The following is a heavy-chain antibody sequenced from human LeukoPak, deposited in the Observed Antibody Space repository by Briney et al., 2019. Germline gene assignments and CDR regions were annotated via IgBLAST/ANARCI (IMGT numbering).Heavy chain of an antibody. D-gene: IGHD3-3*01. V-gene: IGHV5-51*01. CDR3: ASSIRYYDFWSGYYTSYYFDY. CDR2: IYPGDSDT. J-gene: IGHJ4*02. Sequence: GESLKISCKGSGYSFTSYWIGWVRPMPGKGLEWMGIIYPGDSDTRYSPSFQGQVTISAAKSISTAYQQWSSLKASDTAMYYCASSIRYYDFWSGYYTSYYFDYWGQGTLVTVSS. CDR1: GYSFTSYW.